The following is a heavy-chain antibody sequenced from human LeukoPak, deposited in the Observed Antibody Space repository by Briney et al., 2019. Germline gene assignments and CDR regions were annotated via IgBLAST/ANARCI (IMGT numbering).Heavy chain of an antibody. CDR1: GFTFDDYA. CDR3: AKGECSSTSCPLGGP. Sequence: GGSLRLPCAASGFTFDDYAMHWVRQAPGKGLEGVSGISWNSGSIGYADSVKGRFTVSRDNAKNSLYLQMNSLRAEDTALYYCAKGECSSTSCPLGGPWGQGTLVTVSS. CDR2: ISWNSGSI. D-gene: IGHD2-2*01. V-gene: IGHV3-9*01. J-gene: IGHJ5*02.